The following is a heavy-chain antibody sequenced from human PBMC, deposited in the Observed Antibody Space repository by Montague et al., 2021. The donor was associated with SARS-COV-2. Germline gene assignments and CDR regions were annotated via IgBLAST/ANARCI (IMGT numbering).Heavy chain of an antibody. J-gene: IGHJ6*02. V-gene: IGHV4-34*01. CDR2: INHSGST. CDR3: ARGAVVVPAATEDYYYYYGMDV. D-gene: IGHD2-2*01. Sequence: SETLSLTCAVYGGSFSGYYWSWIRQPPGKGLEWIGEINHSGSTIYNPSLKSRVTISVDTSKNQFSLKLSSVTAADTAVYYCARGAVVVPAATEDYYYYYGMDVWGQGTTVTVSS. CDR1: GGSFSGYY.